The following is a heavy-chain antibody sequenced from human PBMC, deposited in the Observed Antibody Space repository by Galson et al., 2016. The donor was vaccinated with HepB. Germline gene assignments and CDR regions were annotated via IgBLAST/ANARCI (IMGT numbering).Heavy chain of an antibody. CDR3: VRQDVGEIISPGMDV. CDR1: GFTLSDYS. V-gene: IGHV3-11*01. Sequence: SLRLSCAASGFTLSDYSMNWVRQAPGTGLVWLSYIGGSGPDIYYADSVRGRFSISRDNTKNSLFLQMSGLNVEDSGIYYCVRQDVGEIISPGMDVWGRGTTVTVS. J-gene: IGHJ6*02. D-gene: IGHD3-16*01. CDR2: IGGSGPDI.